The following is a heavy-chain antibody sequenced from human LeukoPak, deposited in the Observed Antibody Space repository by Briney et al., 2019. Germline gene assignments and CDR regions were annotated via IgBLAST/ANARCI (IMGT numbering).Heavy chain of an antibody. Sequence: PGGSLRLSRAAAGFTFTSHWMSWARQAPGRWLEWVANIKQDGSEKYYVDSVKGRFTISRDNAKNSLYLQMNSLRAEDTAVYYCAKGRLGATKKYTFDIWGQGTMVTVSS. CDR3: AKGRLGATKKYTFDI. V-gene: IGHV3-7*01. CDR1: GFTFTSHW. D-gene: IGHD1-26*01. J-gene: IGHJ3*02. CDR2: IKQDGSEK.